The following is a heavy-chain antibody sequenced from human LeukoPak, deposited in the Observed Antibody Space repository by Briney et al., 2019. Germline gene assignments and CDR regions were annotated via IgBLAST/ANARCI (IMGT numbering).Heavy chain of an antibody. J-gene: IGHJ3*02. CDR3: ARDREPDAFDI. CDR1: GFTLSSYE. CDR2: ISSGGSTV. Sequence: PGGSLRLSCVASGFTLSSYEMNWVRQAPGKGLEWVSYISSGGSTVQYADSVKGRFTTSRENAKNSLYLQMNSLRDEDTGVYYCARDREPDAFDIWGQGTMITVSS. V-gene: IGHV3-48*03.